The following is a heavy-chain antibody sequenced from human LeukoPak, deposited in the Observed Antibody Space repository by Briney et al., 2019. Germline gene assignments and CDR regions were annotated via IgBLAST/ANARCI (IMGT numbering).Heavy chain of an antibody. V-gene: IGHV1-2*02. CDR1: GYTFTASY. CDR2: INPNSGGT. Sequence: ASVKVSCKASGYTFTASYIHWVRQAPGQGLEWMGWINPNSGGTNYAQKFQGRVTMTRDTSISTAYMELSRLRSDDTAVYYCARTVNWNDVGFDYWGQGTLVTVSP. CDR3: ARTVNWNDVGFDY. J-gene: IGHJ4*02. D-gene: IGHD1-1*01.